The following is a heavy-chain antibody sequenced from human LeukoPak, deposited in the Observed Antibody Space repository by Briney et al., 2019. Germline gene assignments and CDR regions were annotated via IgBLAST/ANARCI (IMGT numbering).Heavy chain of an antibody. Sequence: PGGSLRLSCAASGFTFSSYAMSWVRQPPGKGLEWVSGISGTYDNTWYADSVKGRFTISRDNSKNTLFLRMNSLRAEDTAVYYCAKDERDTRLQLLRVWFGELIDYWGQGTLVTVSS. CDR1: GFTFSSYA. V-gene: IGHV3-23*01. CDR2: ISGTYDNT. J-gene: IGHJ4*02. D-gene: IGHD3-10*01. CDR3: AKDERDTRLQLLRVWFGELIDY.